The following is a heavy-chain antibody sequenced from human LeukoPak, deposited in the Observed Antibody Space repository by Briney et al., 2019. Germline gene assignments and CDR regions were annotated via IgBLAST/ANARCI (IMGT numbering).Heavy chain of an antibody. CDR3: AHGMVPLYLGGVYFDY. J-gene: IGHJ4*02. CDR1: GFSLSTSGVG. V-gene: IGHV2-5*02. D-gene: IGHD3-16*01. CDR2: IYWDDDK. Sequence: SGPTLVNPTQTLTLTCTFSGFSLSTSGVGVGWIRQPPGKALEWLALIYWDDDKRYSPSLKSRLTITKDTSKNQVVLTMTNMDPVDTATYYCAHGMVPLYLGGVYFDYWGQGTLVTVSS.